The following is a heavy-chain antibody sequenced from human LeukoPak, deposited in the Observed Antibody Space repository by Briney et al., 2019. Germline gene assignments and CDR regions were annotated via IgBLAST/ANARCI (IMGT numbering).Heavy chain of an antibody. CDR3: ARDSAVADYYYYYYMDV. CDR1: GGPISSYY. Sequence: SETLSLTCTVSGGPISSYYWSWIRQPAGKGLEWIGRIYTSGSTNYNPSLKSRVTMSVDTSKNQFSLKLSSVTAADTAVYYCARDSAVADYYYYYYMDVWGKGTTVTVSS. D-gene: IGHD6-19*01. J-gene: IGHJ6*03. CDR2: IYTSGST. V-gene: IGHV4-4*07.